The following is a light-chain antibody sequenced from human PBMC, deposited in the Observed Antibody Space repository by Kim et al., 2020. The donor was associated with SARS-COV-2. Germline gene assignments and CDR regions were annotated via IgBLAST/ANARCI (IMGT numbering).Light chain of an antibody. CDR1: KLGDKY. J-gene: IGLJ2*01. V-gene: IGLV3-1*01. Sequence: SYELTQPPSVSVSPGQTASITCSGDKLGDKYACWYQQKPGQSPVLVIYQDIKRPSGIPERFSGSNSGNTGTLTISGTQAMDEADYYCQAWDSSTVVFGGG. CDR2: QDI. CDR3: QAWDSSTVV.